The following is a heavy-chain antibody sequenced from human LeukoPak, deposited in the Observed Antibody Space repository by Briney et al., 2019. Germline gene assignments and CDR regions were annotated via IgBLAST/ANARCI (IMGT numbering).Heavy chain of an antibody. J-gene: IGHJ4*02. D-gene: IGHD1-7*01. CDR3: TRQLATATTSVVDY. Sequence: SETLSLTCTVSGVSVNSGDYYWGWIRKSPGTSLEGIGNIYSSGITYYNPSLKSRVIISTDTSMNQFSLNLSSVTAADTAVYFCTRQLATATTSVVDYWGQGTLVTVSS. CDR2: IYSSGIT. CDR1: GVSVNSGDYY. V-gene: IGHV4-39*01.